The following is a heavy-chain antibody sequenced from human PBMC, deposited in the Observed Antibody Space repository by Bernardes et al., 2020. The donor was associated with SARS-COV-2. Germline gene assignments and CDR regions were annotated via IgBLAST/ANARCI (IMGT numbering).Heavy chain of an antibody. CDR1: GFTFSSYA. D-gene: IGHD3-3*01. CDR2: ISGSGGST. Sequence: GGSLRLSCAASGFTFSSYAMSWVRQAPGKGLEWVSAISGSGGSTYYADSVKGRFTISRDNSKNTLYLQMNSLRAEDTAVYYCAKGFLEWLLYDGMDVWGQGTTVTVSS. CDR3: AKGFLEWLLYDGMDV. V-gene: IGHV3-23*01. J-gene: IGHJ6*02.